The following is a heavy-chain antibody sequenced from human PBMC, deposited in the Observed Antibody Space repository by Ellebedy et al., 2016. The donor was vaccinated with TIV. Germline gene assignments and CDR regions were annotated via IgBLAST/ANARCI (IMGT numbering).Heavy chain of an antibody. D-gene: IGHD1-1*01. V-gene: IGHV3-7*04. CDR3: ARAVSTGTVDY. CDR1: RFTFSSYW. Sequence: GESLKISCAASRFTFSSYWMSWVRQAPGKGLEWVANINQDGSEEYYVDSVNGRFTISRGNSKNSLFLQMNSLRVEDTAMYFCARAVSTGTVDYWGQGTLVIVSS. CDR2: INQDGSEE. J-gene: IGHJ4*02.